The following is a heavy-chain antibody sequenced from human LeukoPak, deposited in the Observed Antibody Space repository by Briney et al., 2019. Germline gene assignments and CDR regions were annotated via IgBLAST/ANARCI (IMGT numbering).Heavy chain of an antibody. D-gene: IGHD6-19*01. Sequence: PGGSLRLSCTASGFTFSSYEMNWVRQAPGKGLEWVSSISTSSSYIYYADSVKGRFTISRDNARNSLYLQMNSLRAEDTAVYYCARGASVVAGNDNAFDIWGQGTMVTVSS. CDR2: ISTSSSYI. V-gene: IGHV3-21*01. J-gene: IGHJ3*02. CDR1: GFTFSSYE. CDR3: ARGASVVAGNDNAFDI.